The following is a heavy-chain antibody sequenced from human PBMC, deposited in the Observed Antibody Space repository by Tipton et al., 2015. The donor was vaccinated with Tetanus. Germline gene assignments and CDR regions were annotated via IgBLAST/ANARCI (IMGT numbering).Heavy chain of an antibody. Sequence: QLVQSGAEVKKPGASVKASCKASGYTFTSYAMHWVRQAPGQRLEWMGWINAGNGNTKYSQKFQGRVTITRDTSASTAYMELSSLRSEDTAVYYCARGGVGYCSSTSCYLFDPWGQGTLVTVSS. V-gene: IGHV1-3*01. CDR2: INAGNGNT. D-gene: IGHD2-2*01. J-gene: IGHJ5*02. CDR1: GYTFTSYA. CDR3: ARGGVGYCSSTSCYLFDP.